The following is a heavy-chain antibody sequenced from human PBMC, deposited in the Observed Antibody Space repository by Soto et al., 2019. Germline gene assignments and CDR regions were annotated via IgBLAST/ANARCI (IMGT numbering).Heavy chain of an antibody. D-gene: IGHD6-19*01. V-gene: IGHV4-30-4*01. CDR3: ARAKKAVAGRIDY. CDR1: GGSISSGDYY. Sequence: TLSLTCTVSGGSISSGDYYWSWIRQPPGKGLEWIGYIYYSGSTYYNPSLKSRVTISVDTSKNQFSLKLSSVTAADTAVYYCARAKKAVAGRIDYWGQGTLVTVSS. J-gene: IGHJ4*02. CDR2: IYYSGST.